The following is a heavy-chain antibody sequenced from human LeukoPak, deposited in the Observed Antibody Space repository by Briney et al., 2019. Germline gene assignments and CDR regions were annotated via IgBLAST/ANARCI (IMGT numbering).Heavy chain of an antibody. V-gene: IGHV3-33*01. CDR2: IWYDGNSK. CDR1: GFTFSSYG. Sequence: GGSLRLSCAASGFTFSSYGMHWVRQAPGKGLEWVAVIWYDGNSKYYADSVKGRFTISRDNAKNSLYLQMNSLRAEDTAVYYCASIAVTGTWAFDFWGQGTMVTVSS. J-gene: IGHJ3*01. D-gene: IGHD6-19*01. CDR3: ASIAVTGTWAFDF.